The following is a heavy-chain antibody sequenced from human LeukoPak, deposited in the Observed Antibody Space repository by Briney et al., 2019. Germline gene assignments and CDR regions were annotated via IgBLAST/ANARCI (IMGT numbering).Heavy chain of an antibody. J-gene: IGHJ4*02. V-gene: IGHV3-30*02. CDR1: GFTFSSYG. CDR3: AKDPDGSGSHYQNRYFDH. D-gene: IGHD3-10*01. CDR2: IRYDGGGKK. Sequence: QSGGSLRLSCAASGFTFSSYGMHWVRQAPGKGLEWVALIRYDGGGKKYYADSVKGRFTISRDNSNNTLYLQMNSVIADDTAVYHCAKDPDGSGSHYQNRYFDHWGQGTLVTVSS.